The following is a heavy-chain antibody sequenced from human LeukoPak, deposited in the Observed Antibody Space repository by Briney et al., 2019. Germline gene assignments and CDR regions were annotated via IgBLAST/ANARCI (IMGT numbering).Heavy chain of an antibody. CDR1: GFTFSSYW. V-gene: IGHV3-7*01. CDR3: ARERHDYVWGSYRYTLGWPEY. D-gene: IGHD3-16*02. Sequence: GGSLRLSCAASGFTFSSYWMSWARQAPGKGLEWVANIKQDGSEKYYVDSVKGRFTISRDNAKNSLYLQMNSLRAEDTAVYYCARERHDYVWGSYRYTLGWPEYWGQGTLVTVSS. CDR2: IKQDGSEK. J-gene: IGHJ4*02.